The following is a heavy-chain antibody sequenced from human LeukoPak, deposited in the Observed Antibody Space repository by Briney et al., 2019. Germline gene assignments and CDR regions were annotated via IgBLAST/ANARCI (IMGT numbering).Heavy chain of an antibody. Sequence: PSETLSLTCNVSGDSINSRSYYWGWIRQSPGKGLEWIANIYNSGSTYYDPSLKSRVTISVDTSKNHFYLKLTSVTAADTAAYYCARWGLSHGRFDYWGQGVLVTVSS. D-gene: IGHD2-21*01. V-gene: IGHV4-39*02. J-gene: IGHJ4*02. CDR2: IYNSGST. CDR1: GDSINSRSYY. CDR3: ARWGLSHGRFDY.